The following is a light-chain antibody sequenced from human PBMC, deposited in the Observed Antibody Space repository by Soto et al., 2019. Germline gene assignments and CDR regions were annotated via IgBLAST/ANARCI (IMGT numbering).Light chain of an antibody. CDR3: QQTYRTPLT. J-gene: IGKJ4*01. CDR2: AAS. CDR1: QYIGRY. Sequence: DIQMTQSPSGLCASVGDGVTITCRAGQYIGRYLNWYQQKPGKAPKLLIYAASSLHSGVPSRFSGSGSGTDFTLTISSLQPEDFATYSCQQTYRTPLTCGGGNKGAIK. V-gene: IGKV1-39*01.